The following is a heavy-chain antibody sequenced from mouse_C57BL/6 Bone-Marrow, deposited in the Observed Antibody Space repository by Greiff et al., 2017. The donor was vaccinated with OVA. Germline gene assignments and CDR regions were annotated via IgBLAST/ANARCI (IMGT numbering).Heavy chain of an antibody. J-gene: IGHJ3*01. CDR1: GYTFTNYW. D-gene: IGHD1-1*01. V-gene: IGHV1-63*01. CDR3: AREDYGSWFAD. Sequence: VQLQQSGAELVRPGTSVKMSCKASGYTFTNYWIGWAKQRPGHGLEWIGDIYPGGGYTNYTEKFTGKATLTADKSSSTAYMQLSSLTSEDSAIYYCAREDYGSWFADWGQGTLVTVSA. CDR2: IYPGGGYT.